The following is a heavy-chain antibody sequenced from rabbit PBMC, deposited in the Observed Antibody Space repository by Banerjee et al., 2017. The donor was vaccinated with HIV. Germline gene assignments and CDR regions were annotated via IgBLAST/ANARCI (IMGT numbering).Heavy chain of an antibody. CDR3: ARATSSPYL. J-gene: IGHJ4*01. CDR1: GFSFSDKYV. D-gene: IGHD1-1*01. Sequence: QEQLEESGGSLVKPGRSLTLTCTASGFSFSDKYVMCWVRQAPGKGLEWIGCINTSSGNTIYASWAKGRFAISKASSTTVTLQMTSLTAADTATYFCARATSSPYLWGPGTLVTVS. V-gene: IGHV1S45*01. CDR2: INTSSGNT.